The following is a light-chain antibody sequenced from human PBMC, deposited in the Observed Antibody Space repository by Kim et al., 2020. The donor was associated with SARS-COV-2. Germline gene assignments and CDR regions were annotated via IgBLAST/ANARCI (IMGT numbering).Light chain of an antibody. V-gene: IGLV3-1*01. CDR1: KLGDKY. Sequence: VSVSPGQTARITCSGDKLGDKYACWYQQKPGRSPVLVIYQDSKRPSGIPERFSGSNSGNTATLTISGTQAMDEADYYCQAWDSGVVFGGGTQLTVL. J-gene: IGLJ2*01. CDR3: QAWDSGVV. CDR2: QDS.